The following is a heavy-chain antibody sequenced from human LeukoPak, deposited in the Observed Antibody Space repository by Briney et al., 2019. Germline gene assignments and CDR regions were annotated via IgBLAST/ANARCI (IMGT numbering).Heavy chain of an antibody. CDR3: ARDPAYYDILYWFDP. Sequence: GASVKVSCKASEYTFTGYYMHWVRQAPGQGLEWMGWINPNSGGTNYAQKFQGRVTMTRDTSISTAYMELSRLRSDDTAVYYCARDPAYYDILYWFDPWGQGTLVTVSS. V-gene: IGHV1-2*02. CDR2: INPNSGGT. D-gene: IGHD3-9*01. CDR1: EYTFTGYY. J-gene: IGHJ5*02.